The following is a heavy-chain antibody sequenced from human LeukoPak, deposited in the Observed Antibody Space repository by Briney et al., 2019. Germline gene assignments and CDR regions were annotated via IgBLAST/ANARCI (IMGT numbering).Heavy chain of an antibody. D-gene: IGHD1-26*01. V-gene: IGHV5-51*01. Sequence: GESLKISCKGSGYSFTSYWIGWVRPMPGKGLEWMGIIYPGDSDTRYSPSFQGQVTISADKSISTAYLQWSSLKASDTAMYYCARHGNGYYYYYGMDVWGQGTTVTVSS. CDR2: IYPGDSDT. J-gene: IGHJ6*02. CDR1: GYSFTSYW. CDR3: ARHGNGYYYYYGMDV.